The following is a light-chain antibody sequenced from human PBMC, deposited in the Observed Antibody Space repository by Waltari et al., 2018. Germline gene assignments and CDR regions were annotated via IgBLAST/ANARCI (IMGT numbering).Light chain of an antibody. J-gene: IGKJ3*01. CDR1: QDVKSS. V-gene: IGKV1-NL1*01. Sequence: DIQMTQSPSSLSASVGDRVTITCRANQDVKSSLDWSQHTPGKAPKLLLYAASRLECGVPSRFSGIGSGTDYTLTITSLQPEDFATYYCQHYYSTLSTFGPGTKVDIK. CDR2: AAS. CDR3: QHYYSTLST.